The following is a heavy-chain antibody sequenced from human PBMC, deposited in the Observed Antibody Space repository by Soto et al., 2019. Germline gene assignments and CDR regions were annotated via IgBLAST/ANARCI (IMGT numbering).Heavy chain of an antibody. CDR1: GFTYSSHW. J-gene: IGHJ3*01. D-gene: IGHD2-15*01. CDR2: VNSDGSNT. CDR3: ARGGLSAKNGFDV. Sequence: EVQLVESGGGLVQPGGSLRLSCAASGFTYSSHWMHWVRQAPGKGLVWVSRVNSDGSNTRYADSVRGRFTISRDNAKNTLYLQMNSLRAEDTAVYYGARGGLSAKNGFDVWGQGTMVTVSP. V-gene: IGHV3-74*01.